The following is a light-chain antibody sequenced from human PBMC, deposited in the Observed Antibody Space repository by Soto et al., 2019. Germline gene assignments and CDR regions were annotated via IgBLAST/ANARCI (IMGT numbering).Light chain of an antibody. CDR2: GAS. V-gene: IGKV3-15*01. CDR3: KQYGSSPRT. CDR1: QSVGSD. Sequence: EIVMTQSPATLSVSPGARATLSCRASQSVGSDLVWYRQKPGQAPRLLIYGASNRATGVQDRFSGSGSGTVFTLTITTLEPEDFAVYYCKQYGSSPRTFGLGTKVDIK. J-gene: IGKJ1*01.